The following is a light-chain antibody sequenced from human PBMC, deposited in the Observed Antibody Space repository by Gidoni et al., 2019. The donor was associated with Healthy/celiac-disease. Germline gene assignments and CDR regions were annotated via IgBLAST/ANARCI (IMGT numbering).Light chain of an antibody. J-gene: IGKJ4*01. CDR2: AAS. CDR1: QSISSY. V-gene: IGKV1-39*01. CDR3: QQSYSTLPLT. Sequence: IQMPQSPSSLSASVGDRVTITCRASQSISSYLNWYQQKPGKAPKLLIYAASSLQSGVPSRFSGSGSGTDFTLTISSLQPEDFATYYCQQSYSTLPLTFGGGTKVEIK.